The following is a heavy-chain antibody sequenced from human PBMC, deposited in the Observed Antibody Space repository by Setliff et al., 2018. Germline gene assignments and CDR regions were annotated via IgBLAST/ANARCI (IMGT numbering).Heavy chain of an antibody. J-gene: IGHJ2*01. CDR1: GGPFNNSA. CDR3: ARGHSGGYSNSFYWFFDV. CDR2: IIPIFALT. Sequence: SVKVSCKASGGPFNNSALSWVRQAPGQGLEWMGGIIPIFALTNYAEKFQGRVTITADKSTSTAYMELSSLRSEDTAVYYCARGHSGGYSNSFYWFFDVWGRGTLVTVSS. D-gene: IGHD5-18*01. V-gene: IGHV1-69*10.